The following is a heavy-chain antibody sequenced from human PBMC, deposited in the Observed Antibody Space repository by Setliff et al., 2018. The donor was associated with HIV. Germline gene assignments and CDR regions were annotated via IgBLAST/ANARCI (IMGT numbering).Heavy chain of an antibody. V-gene: IGHV1-46*02. CDR2: IGPNDGGT. D-gene: IGHD1-20*01. Sequence: ASVKVSCKTSAYTFNSYYMHWIRQAPGQGLEWMVLIGPNDGGTQYAQNFRGRVSMTRDTSTTTVNMELYSLRSEDTAVYHCARSDISGTGYFDSWGQGTLVTVS. CDR1: AYTFNSYY. CDR3: ARSDISGTGYFDS. J-gene: IGHJ4*02.